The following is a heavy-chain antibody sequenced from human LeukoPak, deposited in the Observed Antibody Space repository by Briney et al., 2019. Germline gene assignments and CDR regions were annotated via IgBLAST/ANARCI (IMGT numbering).Heavy chain of an antibody. Sequence: PGGSLRLSCAASGFTSSSYWMNWVRQAPGKGLEWVANIKEDGSDKYYVDSVKGRFTISRDNAKNSLYLQMNSLRAEDTAIYYCARSTYDILTGYWGGNYYYYYMDVWGKGTTVTVSS. CDR3: ARSTYDILTGYWGGNYYYYYMDV. V-gene: IGHV3-7*01. D-gene: IGHD3-9*01. J-gene: IGHJ6*03. CDR2: IKEDGSDK. CDR1: GFTSSSYW.